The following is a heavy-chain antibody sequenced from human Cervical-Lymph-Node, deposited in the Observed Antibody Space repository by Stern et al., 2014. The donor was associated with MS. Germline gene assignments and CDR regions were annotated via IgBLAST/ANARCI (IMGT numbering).Heavy chain of an antibody. D-gene: IGHD3-22*01. CDR1: EYIFTGYY. V-gene: IGHV1-2*06. J-gene: IGHJ3*02. CDR2: ISPNSGGT. CDR3: VRDGRFHYESSALMGHAFDI. Sequence: QVQLVQSGAEVKKPGASVKVSCKASEYIFTGYYLHWGRQAPGLGLEWMGRISPNSGGTTYAQKFHGRVAMTRDTSSNTAYMELSGLISDDTAVYFCVRDGRFHYESSALMGHAFDIWGQGTMVIVSS.